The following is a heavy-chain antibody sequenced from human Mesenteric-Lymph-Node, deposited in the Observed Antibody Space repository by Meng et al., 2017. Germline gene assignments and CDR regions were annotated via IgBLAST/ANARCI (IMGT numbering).Heavy chain of an antibody. Sequence: GSLRLSCAVPGYSISSGYYWGWIRQPPGKGLEWIGSIYHSGSTYYNPSLKSRVTISVDTSKNQFSLKLSSVTAADTAVYYCARGRLAYCGGDCYHDAFDIWGQGTMVTVSS. J-gene: IGHJ3*02. V-gene: IGHV4-38-2*01. CDR3: ARGRLAYCGGDCYHDAFDI. CDR2: IYHSGST. D-gene: IGHD2-21*02. CDR1: GYSISSGYY.